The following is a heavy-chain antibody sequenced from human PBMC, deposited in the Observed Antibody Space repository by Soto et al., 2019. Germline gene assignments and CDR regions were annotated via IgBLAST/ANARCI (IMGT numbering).Heavy chain of an antibody. CDR1: GFTFSGSA. V-gene: IGHV3-73*02. CDR2: IRSKANNYAT. CDR3: PPFYRDYGDY. D-gene: IGHD2-15*01. Sequence: EVQLVESGGGLVQPGGSLKLSCAASGFTFSGSAMHWVRQASGKGLEWVGRIRSKANNYATAYAAPVKGRLTISRDDSKNTAYLQMNTLKTEDTAVYYCPPFYRDYGDYWGQGTLVPVSS. J-gene: IGHJ4*02.